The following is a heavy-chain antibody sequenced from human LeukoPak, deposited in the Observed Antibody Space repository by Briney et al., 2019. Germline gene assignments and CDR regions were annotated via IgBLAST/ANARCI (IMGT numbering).Heavy chain of an antibody. D-gene: IGHD4-17*01. Sequence: SETLSLTCTVSGGSISSSSYYWGWIRQPPGKGLEWIGSIYYSGSTYYNPSLKSRVTISVDTSKNQFSLKLSSVTAADTAVYYCARHWGVDYGDYPRDYWGQGTLVTVSS. V-gene: IGHV4-39*01. CDR3: ARHWGVDYGDYPRDY. CDR2: IYYSGST. J-gene: IGHJ4*02. CDR1: GGSISSSSYY.